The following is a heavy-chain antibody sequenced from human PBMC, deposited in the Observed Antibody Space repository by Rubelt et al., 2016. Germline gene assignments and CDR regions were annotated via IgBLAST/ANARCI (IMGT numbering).Heavy chain of an antibody. CDR2: ISYDGSDK. V-gene: IGHV3-30*03. CDR1: GFTFSSYS. Sequence: VQLVESGGGLVKPGGSLRLSCAASGFTFSSYSMNWVRQAPGKGLEWVAVISYDGSDKYYADSVKGRFTISRDNAKNSLYRQMNSLRAEDTAVYYCARDHGTKTGGAFDYWGQGTLVTVSS. CDR3: ARDHGTKTGGAFDY. J-gene: IGHJ4*02. D-gene: IGHD1-26*01.